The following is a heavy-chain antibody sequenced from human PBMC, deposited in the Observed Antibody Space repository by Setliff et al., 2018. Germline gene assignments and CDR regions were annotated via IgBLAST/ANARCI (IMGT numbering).Heavy chain of an antibody. V-gene: IGHV3-21*04. Sequence: GGSLRLSCVASAFTFSRYSMNWVRQAPGKGLEWVSSISSSGSFQFYADSGKGRFTISRDTSQNTLYLQMNSLRAEDTAVYYCARDTSGRDAFDIWGQGAMVTVSS. CDR1: AFTFSRYS. CDR2: ISSSGSFQ. CDR3: ARDTSGRDAFDI. J-gene: IGHJ3*02. D-gene: IGHD3-10*01.